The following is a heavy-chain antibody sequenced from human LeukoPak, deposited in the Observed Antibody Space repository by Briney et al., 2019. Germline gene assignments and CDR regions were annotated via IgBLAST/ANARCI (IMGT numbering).Heavy chain of an antibody. CDR2: IYPGSSYT. V-gene: IGHV5-51*01. J-gene: IGHJ4*02. CDR3: ARQTSSSSRVDF. Sequence: GGSLQISGQGSGSIFSNYWIGGVRRLQGKSLEWMGTIYPGSSYTTYSPSLQAPFTISPDKSISPAYLPWNSLKASDTAMYFCARQTSSSSRVDFWVQGTLVTVSS. D-gene: IGHD6-6*01. CDR1: GSIFSNYW.